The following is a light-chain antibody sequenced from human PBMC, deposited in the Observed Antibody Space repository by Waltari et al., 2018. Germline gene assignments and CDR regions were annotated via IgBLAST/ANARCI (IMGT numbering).Light chain of an antibody. CDR1: SSDVGSYNL. V-gene: IGLV2-23*02. CDR2: EVN. Sequence: SALTQPASVSGSPGQSITISCTGTSSDVGSYNLVSWYQQRPGKAPKLMIYEVNRRPSGVSNRFSGSKSGNTASLTISGLRAEDEADYYCCSFAGTTTYYVFGTGTQVTVL. CDR3: CSFAGTTTYYV. J-gene: IGLJ1*01.